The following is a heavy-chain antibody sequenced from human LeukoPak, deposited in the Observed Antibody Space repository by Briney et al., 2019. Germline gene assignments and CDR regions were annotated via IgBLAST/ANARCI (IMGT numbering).Heavy chain of an antibody. D-gene: IGHD2-2*01. CDR2: IYDSETT. J-gene: IGHJ4*02. CDR1: GGSISSYY. CDR3: ARETKLTGYANGLGFNY. Sequence: NTSETLSLTCTVSGGSISSYYWSWIRQSPGRGLEWIGHIYDSETTNYNPSLKTRVTISINTSKNQFSPNLKSVTTADTAVYYCARETKLTGYANGLGFNYWGQGTLVTVSS. V-gene: IGHV4-4*08.